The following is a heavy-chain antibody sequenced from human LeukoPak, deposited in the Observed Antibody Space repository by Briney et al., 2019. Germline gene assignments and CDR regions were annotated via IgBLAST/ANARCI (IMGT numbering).Heavy chain of an antibody. V-gene: IGHV3-9*03. CDR1: GFAFDDYA. CDR3: AKDLGGAFDY. Sequence: PGGSLRLSCAASGFAFDDYAMHWVRQAPGKGLEWVSGISWNSGSIGYADSVKGRFTISRDNAKNSLYLQMNSLRAEDMALYYCAKDLGGAFDYWGQGTLVTVSS. D-gene: IGHD1-26*01. J-gene: IGHJ4*02. CDR2: ISWNSGSI.